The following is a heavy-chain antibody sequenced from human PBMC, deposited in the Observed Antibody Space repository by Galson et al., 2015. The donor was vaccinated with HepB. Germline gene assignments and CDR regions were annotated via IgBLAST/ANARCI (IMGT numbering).Heavy chain of an antibody. CDR1: GYTFTDYF. J-gene: IGHJ4*02. D-gene: IGHD1-1*01. CDR3: ARDLLSTPVVEVDY. V-gene: IGHV1-2*02. Sequence: SVKVSCKASGYTFTDYFIHWVRQAPGQGLEWMGWISPDSGATHYAQKFQGRVTMTRDTSISTTYMEMSRLTSDDTAMFFCARDLLSTPVVEVDYWGQGTLVTVSS. CDR2: ISPDSGAT.